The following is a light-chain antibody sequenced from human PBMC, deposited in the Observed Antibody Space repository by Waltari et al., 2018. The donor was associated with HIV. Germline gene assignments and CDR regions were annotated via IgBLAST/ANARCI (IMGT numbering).Light chain of an antibody. V-gene: IGKV2-30*01. Sequence: DVVMTQTPVSLLVTLGQSVSVSCKSSQSLESTDGNTYLNWFHLRPGHPPRRLIYKVSNRDSGVPDRFGGSWSCTTFTLNITSVEAADVGIYFCMQGTHFLSFGGGTKVE. CDR1: QSLESTDGNTY. CDR3: MQGTHFLS. J-gene: IGKJ4*01. CDR2: KVS.